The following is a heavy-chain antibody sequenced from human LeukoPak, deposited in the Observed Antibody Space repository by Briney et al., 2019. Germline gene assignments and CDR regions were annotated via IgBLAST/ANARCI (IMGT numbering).Heavy chain of an antibody. CDR2: IIPILGIA. D-gene: IGHD3-3*01. V-gene: IGHV1-69*04. J-gene: IGHJ4*02. Sequence: SVKVSCKASGGAFSSYAISWVRQAPGQGLEWMGRIIPILGIANYAQKFQGRVTITADKSTSTAYMELSSLRSEDTAVYYCARELVDRLEWLPTSSEYWGQGTLVTVSS. CDR1: GGAFSSYA. CDR3: ARELVDRLEWLPTSSEY.